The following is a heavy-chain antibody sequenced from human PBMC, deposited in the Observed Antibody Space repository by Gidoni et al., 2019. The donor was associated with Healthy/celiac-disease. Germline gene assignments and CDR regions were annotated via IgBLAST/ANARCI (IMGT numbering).Heavy chain of an antibody. J-gene: IGHJ5*02. CDR1: GGSISRGGYY. V-gene: IGHV4-31*03. D-gene: IGHD3-9*01. CDR3: ARVPGFTLMTGVIWFDP. CDR2: IYYSGST. Sequence: QVQLQESGPGLVKPSQTLSLTCTVSGGSISRGGYYWSWIRQHPGKCLEWIGYIYYSGSTYYNPSLKSRVTISVDTSKNQFSLKLSSVTAADTAVYYCARVPGFTLMTGVIWFDPWGQGTLVTVSS.